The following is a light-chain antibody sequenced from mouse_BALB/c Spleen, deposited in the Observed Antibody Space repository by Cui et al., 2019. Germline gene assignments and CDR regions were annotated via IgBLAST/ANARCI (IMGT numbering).Light chain of an antibody. CDR1: SSVTSSS. CDR3: HQWSSYPLT. CDR2: GTA. Sequence: QIVLTQSPAIMSASPGEKVTLTCSASSSVTSSSLYWYQQKAGAAPKLWMDGTANLGGGVPGRFSGSGYGTSYSLTISSMEAEDAASYFCHQWSSYPLTFGAGTKLELK. V-gene: IGKV4-79*01. J-gene: IGKJ5*01.